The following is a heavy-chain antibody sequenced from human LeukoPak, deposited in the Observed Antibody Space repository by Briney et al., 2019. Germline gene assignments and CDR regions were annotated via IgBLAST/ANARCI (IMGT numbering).Heavy chain of an antibody. CDR1: GYTFTSYY. J-gene: IGHJ3*02. CDR2: INPSGVTT. D-gene: IGHD3-22*01. Sequence: ASVKVSCKASGYTFTSYYMHWVRQAPGQGLEWMGIINPSGVTTNYAQKFRGRITMTRDTSTSTVYMELSSLRSEDTAVYYCARGGIFSISYYHSSGKPPPLNAFDIWGQGTTVTVSS. CDR3: ARGGIFSISYYHSSGKPPPLNAFDI. V-gene: IGHV1-46*01.